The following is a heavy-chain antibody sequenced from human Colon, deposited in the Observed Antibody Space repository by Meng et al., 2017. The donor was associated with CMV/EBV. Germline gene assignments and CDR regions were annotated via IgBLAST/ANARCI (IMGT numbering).Heavy chain of an antibody. CDR3: ARGDYYDFWSGYYFQPLPVDYYYGMDV. CDR1: GFTFSSYA. J-gene: IGHJ6*02. V-gene: IGHV3-30-3*01. Sequence: GESLKISCAASGFTFSSYAMHWVRLAPGKGLEWVAVISYDGSNKYYADSVKGRFTISRDNSKNTLYLQMNSLRAEDTAVYYCARGDYYDFWSGYYFQPLPVDYYYGMDVWGQGTTVTVSS. D-gene: IGHD3-3*01. CDR2: ISYDGSNK.